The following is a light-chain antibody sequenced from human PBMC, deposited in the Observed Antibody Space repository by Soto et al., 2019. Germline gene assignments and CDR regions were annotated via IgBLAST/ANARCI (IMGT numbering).Light chain of an antibody. V-gene: IGKV1-39*01. Sequence: GDRVTITCRASLNIGDSLSWFQQKAGKPPTQLIYGASALQSGVPVRFSGSASGTDFTLTIRNMQREEFATYYCLQTYNLPRTFGQGTKVEFK. J-gene: IGKJ1*01. CDR3: LQTYNLPRT. CDR1: LNIGDS. CDR2: GAS.